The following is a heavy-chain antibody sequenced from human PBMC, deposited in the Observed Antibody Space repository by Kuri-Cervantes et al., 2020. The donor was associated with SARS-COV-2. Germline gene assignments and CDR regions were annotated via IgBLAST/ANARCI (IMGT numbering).Heavy chain of an antibody. CDR3: AIKADFWSGYYTGYYYGMDV. CDR2: IWYDGSNK. V-gene: IGHV3-33*01. D-gene: IGHD3-3*01. Sequence: GGSLRLSCAASGFTFSSYGMHWVRQAPGKGLEWVAVIWYDGSNKYYADSVKGRFTISRDNSKNTLYLQMNSLRAEDTAVYYCAIKADFWSGYYTGYYYGMDVWGQGTTVTVSS. J-gene: IGHJ6*02. CDR1: GFTFSSYG.